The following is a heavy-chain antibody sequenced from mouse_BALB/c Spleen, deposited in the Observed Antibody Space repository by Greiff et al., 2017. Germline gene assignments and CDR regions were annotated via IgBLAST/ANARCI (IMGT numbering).Heavy chain of an antibody. CDR2: ISDGGSYT. D-gene: IGHD2-14*01. CDR1: GFTFSDYY. J-gene: IGHJ4*01. Sequence: EVQVVESGGGLVKPGGSLKLSCAASGFTFSDYYMYWVHQTPEKRLEWVATISDGGSYTYYPDSVKGRFTISRDNAKNNLYLQMSSLKSEDTAMYYCARAYYRYDEYAMDYWGQGTSVTVSS. V-gene: IGHV5-4*02. CDR3: ARAYYRYDEYAMDY.